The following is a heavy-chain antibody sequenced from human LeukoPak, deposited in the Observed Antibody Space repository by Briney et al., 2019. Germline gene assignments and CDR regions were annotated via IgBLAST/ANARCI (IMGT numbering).Heavy chain of an antibody. V-gene: IGHV1-2*02. J-gene: IGHJ4*02. Sequence: ASVKVSCKASGYTFTGYYMHWVRQAPGQGLEWMGWINPNSGGTNYAQKFQGRVTMTRDTSISTAYMELSRLRSDDTAVYYCARDLGAYSSSSSFDYWGQGTLVTVSS. CDR3: ARDLGAYSSSSSFDY. CDR1: GYTFTGYY. CDR2: INPNSGGT. D-gene: IGHD6-13*01.